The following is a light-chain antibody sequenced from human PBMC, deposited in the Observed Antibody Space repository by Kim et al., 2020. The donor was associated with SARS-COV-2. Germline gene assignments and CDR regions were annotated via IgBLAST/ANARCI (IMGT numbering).Light chain of an antibody. CDR1: QSVSSSY. Sequence: EIVLTQSPGTLSLSPGERATLSCRANQSVSSSYLAWYQQKPGQAPRLLIYGASSRATGIPDRFSGSGSGTDFTLTISRLEPEDFAVYYCQQYGSSPETFGQGTKVEIK. V-gene: IGKV3-20*01. CDR2: GAS. J-gene: IGKJ1*01. CDR3: QQYGSSPET.